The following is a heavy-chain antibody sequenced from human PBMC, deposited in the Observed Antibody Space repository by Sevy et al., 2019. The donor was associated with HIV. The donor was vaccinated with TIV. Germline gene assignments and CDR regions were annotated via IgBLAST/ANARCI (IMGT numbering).Heavy chain of an antibody. V-gene: IGHV3-21*01. CDR3: ARDVLPAATFYGMDV. J-gene: IGHJ6*02. CDR2: ISSSSSYI. CDR1: GFTFSSYN. Sequence: GGSLRLSCAASGFTFSSYNMNWVRQAPGKGLEWLSSISSSSSYIYYVDSVKGRFTISRDNAKNSLYLQMNSLRAEDTAVYYCARDVLPAATFYGMDVWGQGTTVTVSS. D-gene: IGHD2-2*01.